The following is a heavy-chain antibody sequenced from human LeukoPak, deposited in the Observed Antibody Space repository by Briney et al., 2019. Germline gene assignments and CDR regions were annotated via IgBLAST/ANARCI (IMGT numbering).Heavy chain of an antibody. V-gene: IGHV3-48*04. CDR3: TRLHYDVLTGPFDY. Sequence: GGSLRLSCGASGFSFSDYSMNWVRQAPGKGLEWVSYITSSSSTIYYADSVKGRFTISRDNAKKSLYLQMNSLRAEDTAVYYCTRLHYDVLTGPFDYWGRGTLVTVSS. CDR1: GFSFSDYS. CDR2: ITSSSSTI. J-gene: IGHJ4*02. D-gene: IGHD3-9*01.